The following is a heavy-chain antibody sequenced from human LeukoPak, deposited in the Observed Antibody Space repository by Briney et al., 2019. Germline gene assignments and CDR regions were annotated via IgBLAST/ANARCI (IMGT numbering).Heavy chain of an antibody. CDR1: GYSISSGYY. CDR3: ARLSYGDFFDY. CDR2: GHHSGST. D-gene: IGHD4-17*01. V-gene: IGHV4-38-2*02. J-gene: IGHJ4*02. Sequence: PSETLSLTCTVSGYSISSGYYWGWIRQPPGKGLEWIGSGHHSGSTYYNASLKSRVTISLDTSKNQFFLKLSSVTAADTAVYYCARLSYGDFFDYWGQGTLVTVSS.